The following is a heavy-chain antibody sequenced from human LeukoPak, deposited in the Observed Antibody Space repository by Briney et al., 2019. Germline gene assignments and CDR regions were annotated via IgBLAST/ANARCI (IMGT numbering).Heavy chain of an antibody. D-gene: IGHD3-10*01. CDR2: INRDGSTT. V-gene: IGHV3-74*01. CDR1: GFTFSSYW. J-gene: IGHJ4*02. Sequence: GGSLRLSCAASGFTFSSYWMQGVRQAPGKGLVWVSRINRDGSTTDYADSVKGRFTISRDNAKNTLYLQVNSLRAEDTAVYCCGRDHFGMVDYWGQGTLVTVPS. CDR3: GRDHFGMVDY.